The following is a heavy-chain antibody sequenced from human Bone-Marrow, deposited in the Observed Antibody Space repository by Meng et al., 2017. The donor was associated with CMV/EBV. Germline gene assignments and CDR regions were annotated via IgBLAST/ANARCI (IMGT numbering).Heavy chain of an antibody. V-gene: IGHV3-23*01. Sequence: GGSLRLSCAPSGFTVSSYALSWVRQAPGKGLEWVAGIKNRAGNTYYADSVKGRFTISRDNSKNTLNLQMNSLRAEDTALYYCAKINWDDDAGSWGQGTLVTVSS. J-gene: IGHJ5*01. CDR3: AKINWDDDAGS. CDR2: IKNRAGNT. CDR1: GFTVSSYA. D-gene: IGHD1-1*01.